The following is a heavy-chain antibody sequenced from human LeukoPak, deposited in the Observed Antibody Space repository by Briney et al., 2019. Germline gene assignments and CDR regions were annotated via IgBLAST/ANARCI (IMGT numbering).Heavy chain of an antibody. V-gene: IGHV3-48*01. J-gene: IGHJ6*02. Sequence: PGGSLRLSCAASGFTFSSYSMNWVRQAPGKGLEWVSYISSSSSTIYYADSVKGRFTISSDNAKNSLYLQMNSLRAEDTAVYYCARDSVYCSSTSCYGYYYGMDVWGQGTTVTVSS. D-gene: IGHD2-2*01. CDR3: ARDSVYCSSTSCYGYYYGMDV. CDR1: GFTFSSYS. CDR2: ISSSSSTI.